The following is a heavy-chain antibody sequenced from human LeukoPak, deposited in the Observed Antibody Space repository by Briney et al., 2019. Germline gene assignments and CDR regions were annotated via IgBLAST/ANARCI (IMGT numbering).Heavy chain of an antibody. Sequence: SETLSLTCTVSGGSISSHSWSWIRQPPGKGLEWIGNIYYSGSIKYNPSLKSRVTTSVDTSKNQFSLKLSSVTAADTAVYYCARDQNYDSSGSFSMDVWGQGATVTVSS. CDR1: GGSISSHS. V-gene: IGHV4-59*11. J-gene: IGHJ6*02. CDR3: ARDQNYDSSGSFSMDV. CDR2: IYYSGSI. D-gene: IGHD3-22*01.